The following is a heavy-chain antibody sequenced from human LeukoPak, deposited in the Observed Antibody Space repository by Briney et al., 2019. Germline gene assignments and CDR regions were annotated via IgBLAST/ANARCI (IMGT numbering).Heavy chain of an antibody. CDR1: GESLSKYY. D-gene: IGHD3/OR15-3a*01. CDR2: INHRGST. CDR3: ARGGGWTGARKDFDY. Sequence: PSETLSLTCAVYGESLSKYYWTWIRQSPGKGLEWIGEINHRGSTNLNPSLKSRVTLSVDTSKNQFSLKLTSVTAVDTAVYYCARGGGWTGARKDFDYWGQGTLVTVSS. V-gene: IGHV4-34*01. J-gene: IGHJ4*02.